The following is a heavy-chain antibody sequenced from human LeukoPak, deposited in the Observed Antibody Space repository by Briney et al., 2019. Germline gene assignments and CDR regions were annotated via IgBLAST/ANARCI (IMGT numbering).Heavy chain of an antibody. V-gene: IGHV4-59*01. Sequence: SETLSLTCTVSGGSISSYYWSWIRQPPGKGLEWIGYIYYSGSTNYNPSLKSRVTISVDTSKNQFSLKLSSVTAADTAVYYCARDGGPLLGGYDYWGQGTLVTVSS. J-gene: IGHJ4*02. CDR2: IYYSGST. D-gene: IGHD3-16*01. CDR1: GGSISSYY. CDR3: ARDGGPLLGGYDY.